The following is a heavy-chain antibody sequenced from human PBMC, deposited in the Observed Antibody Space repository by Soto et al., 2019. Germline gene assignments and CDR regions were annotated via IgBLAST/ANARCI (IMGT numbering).Heavy chain of an antibody. CDR1: GGSISRYY. J-gene: IGHJ4*02. D-gene: IGHD2-8*02. V-gene: IGHV4-59*08. Sequence: SETLSLTCSVSGGSISRYYCSWVRQPPGKGLEWIGHMHHSGNTRYNPSLKSRATVSLDTSKNQFSLKLSSVTAADTAVYYCATSTGWPGFDFWGQGTLVTVSS. CDR2: MHHSGNT. CDR3: ATSTGWPGFDF.